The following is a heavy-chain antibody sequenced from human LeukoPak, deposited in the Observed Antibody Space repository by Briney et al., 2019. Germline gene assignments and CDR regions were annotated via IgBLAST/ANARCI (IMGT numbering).Heavy chain of an antibody. Sequence: PGRSLRLSCAASGFTFSSYGMHWVRQAPGKGLEGVAVISYDGSNKYYADSVKGRVTIPRDNSKNNRDLQMNSLRPEDTAVYYCAKTHGYGMDVWGQGTTVTVSS. CDR2: ISYDGSNK. CDR1: GFTFSSYG. V-gene: IGHV3-30*18. CDR3: AKTHGYGMDV. J-gene: IGHJ6*02.